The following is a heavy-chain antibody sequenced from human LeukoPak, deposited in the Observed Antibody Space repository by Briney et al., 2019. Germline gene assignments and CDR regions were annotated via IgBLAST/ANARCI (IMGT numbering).Heavy chain of an antibody. CDR1: GGSFSGYY. CDR3: ARLIQLWATHPYYFDY. CDR2: INHSGST. J-gene: IGHJ4*02. Sequence: SETLSLTCAVYGGSFSGYYWSWIRQPPGKGLEWIGEINHSGSTNYNPSLKSRVTISVDTSKNQFSLKLSSVTAADTAVYYCARLIQLWATHPYYFDYWGQGTLVTVSS. V-gene: IGHV4-34*01. D-gene: IGHD5-18*01.